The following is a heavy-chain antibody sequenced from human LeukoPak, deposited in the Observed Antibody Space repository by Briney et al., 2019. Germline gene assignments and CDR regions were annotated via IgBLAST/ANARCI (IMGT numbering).Heavy chain of an antibody. V-gene: IGHV3-23*01. J-gene: IGHJ4*02. Sequence: GGSLRLSCAASGFTFSSYAMSWVRQAPGKGLEWVSAISGSGGSTYYAYSVKGRFTISRDNSKNTLYLQMNSLRAEDTAVYYCAKGKPRIAASRFQYFDYWGQGTLVTVSS. CDR2: ISGSGGST. D-gene: IGHD6-13*01. CDR3: AKGKPRIAASRFQYFDY. CDR1: GFTFSSYA.